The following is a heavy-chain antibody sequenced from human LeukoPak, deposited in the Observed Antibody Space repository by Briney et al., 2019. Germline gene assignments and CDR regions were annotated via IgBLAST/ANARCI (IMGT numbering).Heavy chain of an antibody. CDR1: GFTLDDYG. CDR2: INWNGGST. V-gene: IGHV3-20*04. CDR3: ARDMAVAGPDLDAFDI. J-gene: IGHJ3*02. D-gene: IGHD6-19*01. Sequence: GGSLRLSCAASGFTLDDYGMSWVRLAPGKGLEWVSGINWNGGSTGYADSVKGRFTISRDNAKNSLYQQMNSLRAEDTALYYCARDMAVAGPDLDAFDIWGQGTMVTVSS.